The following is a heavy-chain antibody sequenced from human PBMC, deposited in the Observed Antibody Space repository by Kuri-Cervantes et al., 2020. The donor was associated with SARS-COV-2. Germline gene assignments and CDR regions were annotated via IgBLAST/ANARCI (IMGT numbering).Heavy chain of an antibody. J-gene: IGHJ4*02. V-gene: IGHV3-23*01. CDR2: ISGSGGST. CDR3: AKGGLYYYDSSGYLDY. D-gene: IGHD3-22*01. CDR1: GFTFSSYA. Sequence: LSLTCAASGFTFSSYAMSWVRQAPGKGLEWVSAISGSGGSTYYADSVKGRFTISRDNSKNTLYLQMNSLRAEDTAVYYCAKGGLYYYDSSGYLDYWGQGTLVTVSS.